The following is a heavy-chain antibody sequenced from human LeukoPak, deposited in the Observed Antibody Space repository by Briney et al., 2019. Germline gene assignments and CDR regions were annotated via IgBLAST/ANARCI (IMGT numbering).Heavy chain of an antibody. J-gene: IGHJ6*02. CDR3: ARGRFRITMVRGVDV. Sequence: ASVKVSCKASGGTFSSYAINWVRQATGQGLEWMGWMNPNSGNTGYAQKFQGRVTMTRNTSISTAYMELSSLRSEDTAVYYCARGRFRITMVRGVDVWGQGTTVTVSS. CDR2: MNPNSGNT. D-gene: IGHD3-10*01. CDR1: GGTFSSYA. V-gene: IGHV1-8*02.